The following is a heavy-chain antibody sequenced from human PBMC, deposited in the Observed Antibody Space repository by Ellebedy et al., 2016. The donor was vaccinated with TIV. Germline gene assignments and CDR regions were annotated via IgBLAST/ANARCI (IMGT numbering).Heavy chain of an antibody. J-gene: IGHJ3*02. V-gene: IGHV3-7*01. D-gene: IGHD1-26*01. CDR3: VSDGSYGDHLSPAHAFVM. CDR1: GFSFRSYW. CDR2: MRQDGGDK. Sequence: GESLKISCAASGFSFRSYWMSWVRQAPGKGLEWVANMRQDGGDKYYVDSVKGRFTISRDNAKSSLYLQMNSVRVEDTAVYYCVSDGSYGDHLSPAHAFVMWGQGTMVAVSS.